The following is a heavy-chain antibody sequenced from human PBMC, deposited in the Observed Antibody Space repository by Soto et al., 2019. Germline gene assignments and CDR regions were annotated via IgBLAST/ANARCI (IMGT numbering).Heavy chain of an antibody. V-gene: IGHV3-30*18. CDR2: IPYDGSDR. D-gene: IGHD3-10*01. Sequence: QVQLVESGGGVVQPGRSLRLSCAASGFTFSSYGMHWVRQAPGKGLEWVALIPYDGSDRYYADSVKGRFTISRDDSKDTLYLQLKSLRVEDTALYYCGKAARDGLGRGIDYWGRGTLVTVSS. CDR3: GKAARDGLGRGIDY. CDR1: GFTFSSYG. J-gene: IGHJ4*02.